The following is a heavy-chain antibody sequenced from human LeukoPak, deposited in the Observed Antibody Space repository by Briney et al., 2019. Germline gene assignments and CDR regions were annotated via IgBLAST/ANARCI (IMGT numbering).Heavy chain of an antibody. Sequence: PSETLSLTCTVSGVSISSSSYYWGWIRQPPGKGLEWIGSIYYSGSTYYNPSLKSRVTISVDTSKNQFSLKLSSMTAADTAVYYCAREGNYYDSSGYYSPFDYWGQGTLVTVSS. CDR2: IYYSGST. V-gene: IGHV4-39*07. CDR3: AREGNYYDSSGYYSPFDY. D-gene: IGHD3-22*01. CDR1: GVSISSSSYY. J-gene: IGHJ4*02.